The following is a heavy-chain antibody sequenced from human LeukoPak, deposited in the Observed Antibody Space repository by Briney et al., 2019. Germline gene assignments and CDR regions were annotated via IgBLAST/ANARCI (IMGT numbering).Heavy chain of an antibody. CDR1: GYTFTSYD. CDR2: MNPNSGNT. CDR3: ARGLSYYYDSSGYSGY. V-gene: IGHV1-8*01. Sequence: ASVKVSCKASGYTFTSYDINWVRQATGQVLEWMGWMNPNSGNTGYAQKFQGRVTMTRNTSISTAYMELSSLRSEDTAVYYCARGLSYYYDSSGYSGYWGQGTLVTVSS. J-gene: IGHJ4*02. D-gene: IGHD3-22*01.